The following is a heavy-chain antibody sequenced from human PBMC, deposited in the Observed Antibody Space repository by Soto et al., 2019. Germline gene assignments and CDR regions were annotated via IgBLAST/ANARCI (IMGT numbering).Heavy chain of an antibody. V-gene: IGHV1-69*02. Sequence: QVQLVQSGAEVKKPGSSVKVSCKASGDTFSFYTIIWVRQAPGLGLEWMGRVNPILSMSNYAQKFQGRVTMTADKSTSTAYMELRSLRSEDTAFYYCATSYGSGYRAFDYWGQGALVTVSS. CDR3: ATSYGSGYRAFDY. D-gene: IGHD3-10*01. CDR1: GDTFSFYT. CDR2: VNPILSMS. J-gene: IGHJ4*02.